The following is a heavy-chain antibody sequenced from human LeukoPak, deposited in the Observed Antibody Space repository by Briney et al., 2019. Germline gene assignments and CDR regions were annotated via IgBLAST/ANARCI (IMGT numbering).Heavy chain of an antibody. CDR3: ARERLVGWGDDACDI. D-gene: IGHD3-9*01. CDR1: GGTFSSYA. Sequence: ASVKVSCKASGGTFSSYAISWVRQAPGQGLEWMGGIIPIFGTANYAQKFQGRVTITADESTSTAYMELSSLRFEDTAVYYCARERLVGWGDDACDIWGQGTMVTVSS. V-gene: IGHV1-69*13. J-gene: IGHJ3*02. CDR2: IIPIFGTA.